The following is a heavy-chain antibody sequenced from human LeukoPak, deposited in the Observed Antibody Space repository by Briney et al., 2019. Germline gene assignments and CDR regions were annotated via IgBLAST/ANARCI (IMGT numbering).Heavy chain of an antibody. J-gene: IGHJ3*02. D-gene: IGHD4-23*01. CDR2: TYYSGST. CDR1: GGSISSYY. V-gene: IGHV4-59*01. Sequence: PSETLSLTCTVSGGSISSYYWSWNRQPPGKGLEWIGYTYYSGSTNYNPSLKSRVTISVDTSKNQFSLKLSSVTAADTAVYYCAGERTTVVTPSHAFDIWGQGTMVTVSS. CDR3: AGERTTVVTPSHAFDI.